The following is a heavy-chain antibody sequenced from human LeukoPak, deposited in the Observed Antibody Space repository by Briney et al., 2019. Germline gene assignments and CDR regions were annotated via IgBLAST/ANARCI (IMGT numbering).Heavy chain of an antibody. CDR2: ISAYNGNT. V-gene: IGHV1-18*01. D-gene: IGHD3-3*01. Sequence: GASVKVSCKASGYTFTSYGISWVRQAPGQGLEWMGWISAYNGNTNYAQKLQGRVTMTTDTSTSTAYMELRSLRSDDTAVYYRARAGLDFWSGYTLYYYYMDVWGKGTTDSVSS. J-gene: IGHJ6*03. CDR3: ARAGLDFWSGYTLYYYYMDV. CDR1: GYTFTSYG.